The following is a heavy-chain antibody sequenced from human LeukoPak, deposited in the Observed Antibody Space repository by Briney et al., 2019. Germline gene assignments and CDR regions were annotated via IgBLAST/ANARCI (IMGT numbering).Heavy chain of an antibody. CDR3: ARDTGIAAAGTAGGDY. CDR1: GYTFTSYD. V-gene: IGHV1-8*01. Sequence: GASVKVSCKASGYTFTSYDINWVRQATGQGLEWMGWMNPNSGNTGYAQKFQGRVTMTRDTSISTAYMELSRLRSDDTAVYYCARDTGIAAAGTAGGDYWGQGTLVTVSS. CDR2: MNPNSGNT. D-gene: IGHD6-13*01. J-gene: IGHJ4*02.